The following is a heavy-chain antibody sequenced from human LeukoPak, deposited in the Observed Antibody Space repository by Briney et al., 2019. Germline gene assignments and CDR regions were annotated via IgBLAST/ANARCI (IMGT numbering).Heavy chain of an antibody. CDR2: INSDGSST. Sequence: GRSLRLSCAASGFTFSSYAMSWVRQAPGKGLVWVSRINSDGSSTSYADSVKGRFTISRDNAKNTLYLQMNSLRAEDTAVYYCARDEATGWFGELSSYYYYMDVWGKGTTVTISS. CDR1: GFTFSSYA. D-gene: IGHD3-10*01. J-gene: IGHJ6*03. CDR3: ARDEATGWFGELSSYYYYMDV. V-gene: IGHV3-74*01.